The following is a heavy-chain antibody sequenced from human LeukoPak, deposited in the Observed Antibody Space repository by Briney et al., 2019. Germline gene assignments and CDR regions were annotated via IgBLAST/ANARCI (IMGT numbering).Heavy chain of an antibody. D-gene: IGHD6-19*01. Sequence: SETLSLTCTVSRGSIITYYWSWIRQPPGKGLEWLGYVYYSGTTDYNPSLKSRISMSVDTSRNQFSLNLNSVTAADTAFYYCANLVIHTSSGWHLDSWGQGTLVTVSS. CDR1: RGSIITYY. CDR2: VYYSGTT. CDR3: ANLVIHTSSGWHLDS. V-gene: IGHV4-59*01. J-gene: IGHJ4*02.